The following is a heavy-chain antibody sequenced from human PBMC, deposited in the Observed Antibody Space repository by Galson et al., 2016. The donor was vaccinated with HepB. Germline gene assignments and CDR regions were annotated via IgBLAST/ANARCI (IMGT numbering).Heavy chain of an antibody. J-gene: IGHJ4*02. D-gene: IGHD3-10*01. CDR3: ARVAWYQYGSGSYDY. CDR2: INYSGNT. V-gene: IGHV4-39*01. CDR1: GGSISSRSYY. Sequence: ETLSLTCTVSGGSISSRSYYWGWIRQPPGKGLEWIGSINYSGNTYYNPSLKSRVTMSIDTSKNRFSLRLSSVTAADTAVYYCARVAWYQYGSGSYDYWGQGTLVSVSS.